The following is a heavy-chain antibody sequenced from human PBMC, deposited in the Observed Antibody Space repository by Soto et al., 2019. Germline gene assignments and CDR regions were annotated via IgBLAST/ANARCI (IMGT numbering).Heavy chain of an antibody. D-gene: IGHD2-21*02. J-gene: IGHJ3*02. V-gene: IGHV1-18*01. CDR2: ISAYNGNT. Sequence: RASVKVSCKASGYTFTSYGISWVRQAPGQGLEWMGWISAYNGNTNYAQKLQGRVTMTTDTSTSTAYMELRSLRSDDTAVYYCAREVLAYCGGDCGDAFDIWGQGTMVT. CDR1: GYTFTSYG. CDR3: AREVLAYCGGDCGDAFDI.